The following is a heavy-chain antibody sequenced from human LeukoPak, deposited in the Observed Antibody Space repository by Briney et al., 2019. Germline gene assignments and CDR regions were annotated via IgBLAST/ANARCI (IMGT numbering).Heavy chain of an antibody. V-gene: IGHV3-30-3*02. D-gene: IGHD3-22*01. Sequence: GGSLRLSCAASGFTFSSYAMHWVRQAPGKGLEWVAVISSDGINKYYADSVMGRFTISRDNSENTLYLQMNSLRVEDTAVYYCVKTSSGYYYFDYWGQGTLVTVSS. CDR3: VKTSSGYYYFDY. CDR2: ISSDGINK. CDR1: GFTFSSYA. J-gene: IGHJ4*02.